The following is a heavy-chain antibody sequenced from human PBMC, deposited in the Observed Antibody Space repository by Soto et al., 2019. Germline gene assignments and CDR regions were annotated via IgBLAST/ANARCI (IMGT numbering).Heavy chain of an antibody. D-gene: IGHD2-21*02. V-gene: IGHV1-46*01. CDR3: ARDGPQLAYGGGDCYSPVFDY. J-gene: IGHJ4*02. CDR2: INPSGGST. Sequence: ASVKVSCKASGYTFTSYYMHWVRQAPGQGLEWMGIINPSGGSTSYAQKFRGRVTMTRDTSTSTVYMELSSLRSEDTAVYYCARDGPQLAYGGGDCYSPVFDYWGQGTLVTVSS. CDR1: GYTFTSYY.